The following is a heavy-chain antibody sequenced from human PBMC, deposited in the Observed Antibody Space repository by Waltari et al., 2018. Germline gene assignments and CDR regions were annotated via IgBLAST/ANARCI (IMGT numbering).Heavy chain of an antibody. J-gene: IGHJ4*02. Sequence: QLQLQESGPGLVKPSETLSLTCTVSGGSISSSSYYWGWIRQPPGKGLEWIGSIYYSGSTYYNPSLKSRVTISVDTSKNQFSLKLSSVTAADTAVYYCARLGTFWSGGADYWGQGTLVTVSS. CDR3: ARLGTFWSGGADY. V-gene: IGHV4-39*01. CDR1: GGSISSSSYY. CDR2: IYYSGST. D-gene: IGHD3-3*01.